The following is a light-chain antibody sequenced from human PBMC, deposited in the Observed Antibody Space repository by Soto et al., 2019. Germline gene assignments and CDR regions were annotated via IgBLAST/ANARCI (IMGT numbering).Light chain of an antibody. CDR1: QNIDSW. CDR2: DAS. V-gene: IGKV1-5*01. J-gene: IGKJ3*01. CDR3: QQYNSYPYS. Sequence: IQVNKSPNTLSASVGDRVTISCRASQNIDSWLAWYQQKPGKAPKLLIYDASSLESGVPSRFSGSGSGTEFTLTICSLQPDDFATYYCQQYNSYPYSFGPGTKVDIK.